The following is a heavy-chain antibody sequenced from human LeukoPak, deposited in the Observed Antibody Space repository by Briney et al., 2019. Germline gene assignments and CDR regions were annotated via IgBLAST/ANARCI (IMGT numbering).Heavy chain of an antibody. CDR2: IWYDGNNK. Sequence: PGGSLRLSCAASGFTFSSYGMHWVRQAPGKRLEWAGVIWYDGNNKYYADSVKGRFTISRDNSKNTLYLQMSSLRAEDTALYYCARYNAAVAGYDYWGQGTLVTVSS. D-gene: IGHD6-19*01. J-gene: IGHJ4*02. V-gene: IGHV3-33*01. CDR1: GFTFSSYG. CDR3: ARYNAAVAGYDY.